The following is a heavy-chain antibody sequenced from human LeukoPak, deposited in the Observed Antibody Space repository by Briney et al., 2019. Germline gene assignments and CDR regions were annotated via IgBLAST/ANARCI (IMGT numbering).Heavy chain of an antibody. CDR2: IYYSGSP. CDR3: ARTGTTVMDNDAFDI. V-gene: IGHV4-59*12. Sequence: PSETLSLTCTVSGGSISGYYWSWIRQPPWKGLEWIGYIYYSGSPDYNPSLKSRVTISVDTSKNQFSLKLSSVTAADTAVYYCARTGTTVMDNDAFDIWGQGTMVTVSS. CDR1: GGSISGYY. D-gene: IGHD1-1*01. J-gene: IGHJ3*02.